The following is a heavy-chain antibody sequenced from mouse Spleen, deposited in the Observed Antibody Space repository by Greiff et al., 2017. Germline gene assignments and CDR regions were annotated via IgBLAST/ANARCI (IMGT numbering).Heavy chain of an antibody. V-gene: IGHV5-15*01. J-gene: IGHJ2*01. D-gene: IGHD2-14*01. Sequence: EVKLMESGGGLVKPGGSLKLSCAASGFTFSDYGMAWVRQAPGKGPEWVAFISNLAYSIYYADTVTGRFTISRENAKNTLYLEMSSLRSEDTAMYYCARQGGTHTIHYFDYWGQGTTLTVSS. CDR3: ARQGGTHTIHYFDY. CDR1: GFTFSDYG. CDR2: ISNLAYSI.